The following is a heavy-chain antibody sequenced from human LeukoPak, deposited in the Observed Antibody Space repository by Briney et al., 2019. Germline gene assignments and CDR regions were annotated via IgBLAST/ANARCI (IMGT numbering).Heavy chain of an antibody. J-gene: IGHJ6*04. Sequence: GGSLRLSCVDSGLSFNTYAMHWVRQAPGRGLEWVAAISYDGSYTYYRDSVRGRFTISRDNSKNTMYLQMNSLRAEDTAMYYCARALDVWGKGTTVTVSS. CDR1: GLSFNTYA. V-gene: IGHV3-30*04. CDR2: ISYDGSYT. CDR3: ARALDV.